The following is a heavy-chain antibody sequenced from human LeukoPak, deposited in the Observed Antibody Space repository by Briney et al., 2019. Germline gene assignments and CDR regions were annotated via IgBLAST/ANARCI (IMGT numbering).Heavy chain of an antibody. Sequence: SETLSLTCAVYGGSFSGYYLSWIRQPPGKGLEWIGEINHSGSTNYNPSLKSRVTISVDTSKNQFSLKLSSVTAADTAVYYCARGGSSSWYFNWFDPWRQGTLVTVSS. CDR2: INHSGST. J-gene: IGHJ5*02. CDR1: GGSFSGYY. D-gene: IGHD6-13*01. CDR3: ARGGSSSWYFNWFDP. V-gene: IGHV4-34*01.